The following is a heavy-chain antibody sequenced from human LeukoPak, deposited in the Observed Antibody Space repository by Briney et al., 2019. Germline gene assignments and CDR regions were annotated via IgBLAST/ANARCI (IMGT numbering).Heavy chain of an antibody. Sequence: SETLSLTCSVSGGSISSSSYCWGWSRQPPGKGLEWIGSIYYSGSTYSNPSLKSRVTISTDTSKNQFTLKLSSVTAADTAVYYCAREIYDSSGFYRDHWGQGTLVTDSS. CDR2: IYYSGST. CDR1: GGSISSSSYC. J-gene: IGHJ4*02. D-gene: IGHD3-22*01. CDR3: AREIYDSSGFYRDH. V-gene: IGHV4-39*06.